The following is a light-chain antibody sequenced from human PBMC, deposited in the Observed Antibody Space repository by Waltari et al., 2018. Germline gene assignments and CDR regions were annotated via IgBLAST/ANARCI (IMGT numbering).Light chain of an antibody. CDR1: SSNIGSHA. CDR3: AAWDDSLSGHYV. V-gene: IGLV1-44*01. Sequence: QSVLTQPPSASGSPGQRITISCSGSSSNIGSHAVNWFQQLPGTAPKLLIYTNDQRPSGVPDRFSGSKSGTSASLAISGLQSEDEADYYCAAWDDSLSGHYVFGTGTKVTVV. J-gene: IGLJ1*01. CDR2: TND.